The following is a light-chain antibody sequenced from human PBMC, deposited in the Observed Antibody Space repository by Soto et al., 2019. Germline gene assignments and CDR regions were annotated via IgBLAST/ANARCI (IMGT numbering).Light chain of an antibody. CDR1: QSVSSN. J-gene: IGKJ1*01. CDR3: QHYGSSPRT. Sequence: EIVMTQSPATLSVSPGERATLSCRASQSVSSNLAWYQQKPGQAPRLLINRASNRATGIPDRFTGSGSGTDFTLTINRLEPADFAVYYCQHYGSSPRTFGQGTKVEIK. V-gene: IGKV3-20*01. CDR2: RAS.